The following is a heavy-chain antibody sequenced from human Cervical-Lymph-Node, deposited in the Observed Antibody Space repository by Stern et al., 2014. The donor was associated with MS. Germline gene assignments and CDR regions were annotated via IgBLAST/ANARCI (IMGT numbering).Heavy chain of an antibody. D-gene: IGHD5-18*01. Sequence: VQLGQSGAEVKKPGASVKVSCKASGYTFTSYYMHWVRQAPGQGLEWMGIISPSGGSTSYAQKFQGRVTMTRDTSTSTVYMELSSLRSEDTAVYYCAREHTAMGFGYWGQGTLVTVSS. CDR3: AREHTAMGFGY. V-gene: IGHV1-46*01. J-gene: IGHJ4*02. CDR2: ISPSGGST. CDR1: GYTFTSYY.